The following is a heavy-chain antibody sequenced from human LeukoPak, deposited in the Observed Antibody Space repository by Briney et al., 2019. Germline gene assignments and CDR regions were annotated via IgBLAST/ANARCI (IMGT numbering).Heavy chain of an antibody. CDR2: INPSGGST. CDR3: ARDGTWDRIVGSGSGRWFDP. Sequence: ASVKVSCKASGYTFTSYYMHWVRQAPGQGLEWMGIINPSGGSTSYAQKFQGRVTMTRDTSTSTVYMELSSLRSEDTAVYYCARDGTWDRIVGSGSGRWFDPWGQGTLVTVSS. J-gene: IGHJ5*02. CDR1: GYTFTSYY. D-gene: IGHD3-3*01. V-gene: IGHV1-46*01.